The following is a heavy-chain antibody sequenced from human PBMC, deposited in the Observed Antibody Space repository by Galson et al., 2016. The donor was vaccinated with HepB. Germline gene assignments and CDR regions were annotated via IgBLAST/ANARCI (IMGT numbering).Heavy chain of an antibody. V-gene: IGHV1-18*01. CDR1: GYTFTSYG. CDR3: ARDGLRFLEWLSPHWYFDR. J-gene: IGHJ2*01. D-gene: IGHD3-3*01. CDR2: ISAYNGNT. Sequence: QSGAEVKKPGASVKVSCKASGYTFTSYGISWVRQAPGQGLEWMGWISAYNGNTNYAQKLQGRVTMTTDTSTSTAYMELRSLKSDDTAVYYCARDGLRFLEWLSPHWYFDRWGRGTLVTVSS.